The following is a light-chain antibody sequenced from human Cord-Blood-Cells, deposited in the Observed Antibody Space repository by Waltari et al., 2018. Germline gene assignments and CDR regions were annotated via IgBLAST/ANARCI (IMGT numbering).Light chain of an antibody. CDR1: QSVSSY. Sequence: EIVLTHAPAPLSLSPGEGATLSCRARQSVSSYLAWYQQKPGQAPRLLIYDASNRATGIPARFSGSGSGTDCTLTSSSLEPEDLAVYDGQQRSNWLTVGGGTKVEIK. CDR3: QQRSNWLT. V-gene: IGKV3-11*01. J-gene: IGKJ4*01. CDR2: DAS.